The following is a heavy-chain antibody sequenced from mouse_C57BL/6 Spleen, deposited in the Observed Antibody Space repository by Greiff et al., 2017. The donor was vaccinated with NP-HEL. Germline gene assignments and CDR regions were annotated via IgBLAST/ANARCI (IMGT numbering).Heavy chain of an antibody. CDR2: INPSSGYT. V-gene: IGHV1-4*01. Sequence: QVQLKQSGAELARPGASVKMSCKASGYTFTSYTMHWVKQRPGQGLEWIGYINPSSGYTKYNQKFKDKATLTADKSSSTAYMQLSSLTSEDSAVYYCARLKVATGYFDYWGQGTTLTVSS. D-gene: IGHD1-1*01. J-gene: IGHJ2*01. CDR3: ARLKVATGYFDY. CDR1: GYTFTSYT.